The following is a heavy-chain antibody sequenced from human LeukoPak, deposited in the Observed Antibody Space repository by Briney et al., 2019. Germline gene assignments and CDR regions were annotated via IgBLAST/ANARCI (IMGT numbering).Heavy chain of an antibody. Sequence: SETLSLTCAVYGGSFSGYYWSWIRQPPGKGLEWIGEINHSGSTNYNPSLKSRVTISVDTSKNQFSLKLSSVTAADTAVYYCASMETGWWGQGTLVTVSS. V-gene: IGHV4-34*01. J-gene: IGHJ4*02. CDR1: GGSFSGYY. CDR2: INHSGST. D-gene: IGHD6-19*01. CDR3: ASMETGW.